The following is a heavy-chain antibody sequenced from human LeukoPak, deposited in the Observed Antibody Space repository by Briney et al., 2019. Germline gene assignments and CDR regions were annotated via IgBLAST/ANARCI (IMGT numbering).Heavy chain of an antibody. CDR2: INQHGSET. CDR3: SRGGLYRYSGTSGDY. J-gene: IGHJ4*02. D-gene: IGHD1-26*01. CDR1: GFIFSTYW. V-gene: IGHV3-7*01. Sequence: GGSLRLSCEVSGFIFSTYWMTWVRQAPGEGLEWVANINQHGSETYYVDSVKGRFIISRDNAKNSLFLQMDSLTGEDTAVYYCSRGGLYRYSGTSGDYWGQGTLVTVSS.